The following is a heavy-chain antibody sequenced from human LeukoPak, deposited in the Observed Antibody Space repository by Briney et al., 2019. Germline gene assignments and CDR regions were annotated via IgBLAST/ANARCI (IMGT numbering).Heavy chain of an antibody. V-gene: IGHV4-4*07. D-gene: IGHD3-10*01. CDR2: IYTSGST. CDR1: GYSISSGYY. J-gene: IGHJ6*03. CDR3: ARSFGELLYGGYYYYMDV. Sequence: PSETLSLTCTVSGYSISSGYYWSWIRQPAGKGLEWIGRIYTSGSTNYNPSLKSRVTMSVDTSKNQFSLKLSSVTAADTAVYYCARSFGELLYGGYYYYMDVWGKGTTVTISS.